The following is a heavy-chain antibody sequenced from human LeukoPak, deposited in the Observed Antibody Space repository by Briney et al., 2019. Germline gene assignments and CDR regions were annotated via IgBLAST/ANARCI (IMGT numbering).Heavy chain of an antibody. CDR1: GYTFTGYY. D-gene: IGHD2-21*02. Sequence: GASVKVSCKASGYTFTGYYLHWVRQAPGQGLEWMGWINPYIGNTNSAHKLQGRVTMTTDTSTTTAYMELSRLRSDDPAVYYCARDMGQLLLGYYYYGRDVGGRGTTVTVSS. CDR3: ARDMGQLLLGYYYYGRDV. J-gene: IGHJ6*02. CDR2: INPYIGNT. V-gene: IGHV1-2*02.